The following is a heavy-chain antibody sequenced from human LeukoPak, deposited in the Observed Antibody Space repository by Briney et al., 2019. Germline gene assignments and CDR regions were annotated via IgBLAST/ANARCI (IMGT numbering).Heavy chain of an antibody. CDR1: GFTFSSYG. V-gene: IGHV3-30*19. Sequence: GGSLRLSCAASGFTFSSYGMHWVRQAPGKGLEWVSVVAYDGSNKYYADSVKGRFTVSRDNSQNTLFLQMNSLRTEDTAIYFCAKDGDWTFDIWGQGTMVTVSS. CDR3: AKDGDWTFDI. J-gene: IGHJ3*02. D-gene: IGHD2-21*01. CDR2: VAYDGSNK.